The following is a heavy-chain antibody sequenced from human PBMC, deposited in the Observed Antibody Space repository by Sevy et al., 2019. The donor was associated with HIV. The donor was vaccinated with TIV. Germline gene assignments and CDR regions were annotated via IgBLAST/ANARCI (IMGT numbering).Heavy chain of an antibody. CDR2: ISYDGNDK. D-gene: IGHD4-17*01. V-gene: IGHV3-30-3*01. Sequence: GGSLRLSCAASGFAFSNYYAMYWVRQAPGKGLKWVALISYDGNDKYYADSVKGRFTISRDNFKNTLSLQMNSLTAEDTAVYYCARPRANYVDNYFFYAMDVWGQGTTVTVSS. CDR3: ARPRANYVDNYFFYAMDV. J-gene: IGHJ6*02. CDR1: GFAFSNYYA.